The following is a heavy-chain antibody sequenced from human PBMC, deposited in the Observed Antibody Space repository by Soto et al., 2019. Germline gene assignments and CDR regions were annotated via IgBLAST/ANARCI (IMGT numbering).Heavy chain of an antibody. J-gene: IGHJ4*02. V-gene: IGHV3-48*02. CDR1: GFTFSNFN. D-gene: IGHD3-16*02. CDR3: ARIYRRDGNKYADY. Sequence: EVQLVESGGGLVQPGESLRLSCAASGFTFSNFNMHWVRRAPGKGLEWISYISASNTTVYYGDSVKGRFTISRDNAKNSLYLQMNSLRDEDTAVYYCARIYRRDGNKYADYWGQGTLVTVSS. CDR2: ISASNTTV.